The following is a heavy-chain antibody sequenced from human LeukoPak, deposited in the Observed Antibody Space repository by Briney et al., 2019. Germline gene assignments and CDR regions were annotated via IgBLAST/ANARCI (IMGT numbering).Heavy chain of an antibody. J-gene: IGHJ4*02. D-gene: IGHD3-22*01. Sequence: QPGGSLRLSCAASGFTFSTHMMHWVRQAPGKGLVWVSRIYGDGSSTTYADSVRGRFTISRDSAKNTLFLQMNSLRAEDTAVYYCVMGVITPFDNWGQGTLVTVSS. CDR1: GFTFSTHM. CDR2: IYGDGSST. CDR3: VMGVITPFDN. V-gene: IGHV3-74*01.